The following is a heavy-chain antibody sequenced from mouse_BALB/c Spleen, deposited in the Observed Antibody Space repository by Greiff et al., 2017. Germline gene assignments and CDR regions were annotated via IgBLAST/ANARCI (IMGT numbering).Heavy chain of an antibody. D-gene: IGHD1-1*01. CDR1: GFTFSSFG. J-gene: IGHJ3*01. Sequence: EVMLVESGGGLVQPGGSRKLSCAASGFTFSSFGMHWVRQAPEKGLEWVAYISSGSSTIYYADTVQGRFTISRDNPKNTLFLQMTSLRSEDTAMYYCAGSHYYGSCAYWGQGTLVTVSA. CDR2: ISSGSSTI. CDR3: AGSHYYGSCAY. V-gene: IGHV5-17*02.